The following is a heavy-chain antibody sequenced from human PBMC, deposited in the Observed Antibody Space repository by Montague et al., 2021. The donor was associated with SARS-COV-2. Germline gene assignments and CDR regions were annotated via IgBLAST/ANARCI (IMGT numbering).Heavy chain of an antibody. CDR3: ARESGYSSGWRYYYVMDV. D-gene: IGHD6-19*01. CDR2: LYTSGRT. CDR1: GGSISNYY. V-gene: IGHV4-4*07. J-gene: IGHJ6*02. Sequence: SETLSLTRTLSGGSISNYYWTWIRQPAGKGLEWIGRLYTSGRTTXNPSRRSRITMSVDTSKNQFSLNVTSVTAADTAIYYCARESGYSSGWRYYYVMDVWGQGTAVTVS.